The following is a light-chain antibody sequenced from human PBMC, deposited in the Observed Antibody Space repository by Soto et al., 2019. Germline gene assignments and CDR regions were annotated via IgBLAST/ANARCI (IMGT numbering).Light chain of an antibody. CDR3: QQYGSSQT. CDR1: QSVSTNY. CDR2: GAS. J-gene: IGKJ1*01. V-gene: IGKV3-20*01. Sequence: EIGLKQSPGALSLYPGERATLSCRASQSVSTNYLAWYQQKPGQAPRLLIYGASSRATGIPDRFSGSGSGTDFTLTISRLEPEDFAVYYCQQYGSSQTFGQGTKVDIK.